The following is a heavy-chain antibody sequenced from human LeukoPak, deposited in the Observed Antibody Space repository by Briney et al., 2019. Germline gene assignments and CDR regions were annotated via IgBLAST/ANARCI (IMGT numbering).Heavy chain of an antibody. CDR2: ISYDGSNK. D-gene: IGHD3-10*01. CDR3: ARGSAYYYGSGSYYFDY. Sequence: PGGSLRLSCAASGFTFSSYAMHWVRQAPGKGLEWVAVISYDGSNKYYADSVKGRFTISRDSSKNTLYLQMNSLRAEDTAVYYCARGSAYYYGSGSYYFDYWGQGTLVTVSS. J-gene: IGHJ4*02. CDR1: GFTFSSYA. V-gene: IGHV3-30-3*01.